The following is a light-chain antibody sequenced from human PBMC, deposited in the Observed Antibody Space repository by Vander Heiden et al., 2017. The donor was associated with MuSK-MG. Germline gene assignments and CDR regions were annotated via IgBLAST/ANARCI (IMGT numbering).Light chain of an antibody. CDR3: QQSYSTLPL. CDR2: AAS. CDR1: QSISSY. J-gene: IGKJ4*01. V-gene: IGKV1-39*01. Sequence: IQLSQSPSSLSASVGDRVTITCRASQSISSYLHRYQQYPGKAPKLLIYAASSLQSGVPSRFSGSGSGTDFTLTISSLQPEDFATYYCQQSYSTLPLFGGGTRLXMK.